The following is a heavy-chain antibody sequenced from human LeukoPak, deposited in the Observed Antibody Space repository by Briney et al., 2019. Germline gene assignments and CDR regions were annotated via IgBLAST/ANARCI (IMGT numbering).Heavy chain of an antibody. V-gene: IGHV4-61*02. CDR1: GGSISSGSYY. D-gene: IGHD3-3*01. J-gene: IGHJ5*02. Sequence: PSETLSLTCTVSGGSISSGSYYWSWIRQPAGKGLEWIGRIYTSGSTNYNPSLKSRVTISVDTSKNQFSLKLSSVTAADTAVYYCARDWRGWFDPWGQGTLVTVSS. CDR3: ARDWRGWFDP. CDR2: IYTSGST.